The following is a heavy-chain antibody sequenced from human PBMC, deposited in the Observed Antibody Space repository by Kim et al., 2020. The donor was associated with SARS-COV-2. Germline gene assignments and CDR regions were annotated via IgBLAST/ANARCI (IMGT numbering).Heavy chain of an antibody. CDR1: GYTFTSYD. J-gene: IGHJ4*02. CDR3: ARGLKGRYCSGGSCYSLGY. V-gene: IGHV1-8*01. Sequence: ASVKVSCKASGYTFTSYDINWVRQATGQGLEWMGWMNPNSGNTGYVQKLQGRVTMTRNTSISTAYMELSSLRSEDTPVYYCARGLKGRYCSGGSCYSLGYWGQGTLVTVSS. D-gene: IGHD2-15*01. CDR2: MNPNSGNT.